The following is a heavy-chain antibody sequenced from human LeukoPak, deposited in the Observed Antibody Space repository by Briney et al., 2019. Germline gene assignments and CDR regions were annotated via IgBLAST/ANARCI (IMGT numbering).Heavy chain of an antibody. CDR2: INPSGGST. V-gene: IGHV1-46*01. D-gene: IGHD5-24*01. J-gene: IGHJ3*02. Sequence: ASVKVSCKASGFTFTNYNLHWVRQAPGQRLEWMGIINPSGGSTNYAQNFQGRVTMTRDTSTCTVYMELSSLRSEDTAVYYCVRVRDGYNDAYDIWGQGTMVTVPS. CDR1: GFTFTNYN. CDR3: VRVRDGYNDAYDI.